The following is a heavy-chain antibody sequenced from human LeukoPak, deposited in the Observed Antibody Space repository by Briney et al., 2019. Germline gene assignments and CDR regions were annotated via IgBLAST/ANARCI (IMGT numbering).Heavy chain of an antibody. CDR1: GGSISSGSYY. V-gene: IGHV4-61*02. CDR3: ARGSRRYSYGYYYYYYMDV. D-gene: IGHD5-18*01. CDR2: IYTSGST. J-gene: IGHJ6*03. Sequence: PSQTLSLTCTVSGGSISSGSYYWSWIRQPAGKGLEWIGRIYTSGSTNYNPSLKSRVTISYTSKNQFSLKLSSVTAADTAVYYCARGSRRYSYGYYYYYYMDVWGKGTTVTVSS.